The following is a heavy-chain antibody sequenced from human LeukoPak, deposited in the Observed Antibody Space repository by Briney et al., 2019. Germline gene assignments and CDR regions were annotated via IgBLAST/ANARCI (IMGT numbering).Heavy chain of an antibody. CDR1: GFTFNTFN. D-gene: IGHD3-9*01. Sequence: GGSLRLSCAASGFTFNTFNMSWVRQAPGKGLEWVSSITSGGDYIYYADSVKGRFTTSRDNAKNSLSLQMNSLRVEDTAVYYCARGHYDVLAASYKWTPDYWGQGTLVTVSS. V-gene: IGHV3-21*01. J-gene: IGHJ4*02. CDR3: ARGHYDVLAASYKWTPDY. CDR2: ITSGGDYI.